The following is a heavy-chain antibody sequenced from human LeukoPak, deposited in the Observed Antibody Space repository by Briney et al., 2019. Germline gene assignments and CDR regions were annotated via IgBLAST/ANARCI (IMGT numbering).Heavy chain of an antibody. CDR2: INPNSGGT. CDR1: VYTFTGYY. J-gene: IGHJ5*02. D-gene: IGHD6-19*01. Sequence: ASVTVSFKSSVYTFTGYYMHWVWQPPGQGLEWVGLINPNSGGTNYAHKFQDSVTMTTDTSISTDYMELSRLRSDDTAVYYCSRAVAVAGTRLAWFDPWGQGTLVTVSS. V-gene: IGHV1-2*02. CDR3: SRAVAVAGTRLAWFDP.